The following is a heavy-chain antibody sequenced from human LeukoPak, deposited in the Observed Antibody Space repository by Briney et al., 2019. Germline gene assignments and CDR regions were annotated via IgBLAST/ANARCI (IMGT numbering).Heavy chain of an antibody. D-gene: IGHD1-14*01. V-gene: IGHV1-2*02. CDR1: GYTFTDYY. CDR3: ARDKIAAVTGEIDY. CDR2: INSKNGDT. Sequence: ASVNVSYKASGYTFTDYYMYWVRQAPGQGREWMGWINSKNGDTKYAQKFQGRVTLTRDTSISTAYMELTRLRSDDTAVYFCARDKIAAVTGEIDYWGQGTPVTVSP. J-gene: IGHJ4*02.